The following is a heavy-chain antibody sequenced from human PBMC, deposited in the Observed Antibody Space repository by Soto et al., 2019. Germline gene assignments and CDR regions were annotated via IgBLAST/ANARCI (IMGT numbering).Heavy chain of an antibody. V-gene: IGHV4-39*01. J-gene: IGHJ4*02. CDR1: GGSISSSGYY. CDR2: IYYSGST. Sequence: SETLSLTCTFSGGSISSSGYYWGWIRQPPGKGLEWIGSIYYSGSTYYNPSLKSRVTISVDTSKNQFSLKLSSVTAADTAVYYCARHTPAICISDHWGQGTLVTVSS. CDR3: ARHTPAICISDH. D-gene: IGHD2-15*01.